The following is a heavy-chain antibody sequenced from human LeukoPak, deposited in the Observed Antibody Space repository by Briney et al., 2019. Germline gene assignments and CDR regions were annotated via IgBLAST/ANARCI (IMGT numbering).Heavy chain of an antibody. CDR3: ARGGVLRYQLLRWDWFDP. D-gene: IGHD2-2*01. Sequence: SVKVSCKASGGTFSSYTISWVRQAPGQGLEWMGRIIPILGIANYAQKFQGRVTITADKSTSTAYMELSSLRSEDTAVYYCARGGVLRYQLLRWDWFDPWGQGTLVTVSS. V-gene: IGHV1-69*02. CDR2: IIPILGIA. CDR1: GGTFSSYT. J-gene: IGHJ5*02.